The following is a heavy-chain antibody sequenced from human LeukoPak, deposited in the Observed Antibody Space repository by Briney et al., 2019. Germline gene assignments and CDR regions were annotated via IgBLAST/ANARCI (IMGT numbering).Heavy chain of an antibody. CDR1: GGSISSYY. D-gene: IGHD3-3*01. Sequence: TSETLSLTCTVSGGSISSYYWSWIRQPAGKGLEWIGRIYTSGSTNYNPSLKSRVTMSVDTSKNQFSLKLSSVTAADTAVYYCARDRSDFWSGYFYYMDVWGKGTTVTVSS. V-gene: IGHV4-4*07. J-gene: IGHJ6*03. CDR3: ARDRSDFWSGYFYYMDV. CDR2: IYTSGST.